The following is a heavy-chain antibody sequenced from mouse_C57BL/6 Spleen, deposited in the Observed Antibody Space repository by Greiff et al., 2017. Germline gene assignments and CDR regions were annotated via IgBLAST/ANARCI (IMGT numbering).Heavy chain of an antibody. Sequence: VQLVESGAELVKPGASVKISCKASGYAFSSYWMNWVKQRPGKGLEWIGQIYPGDGDTNYNGKFKGKATRTADKSSSTAYMQLSSLTSEDSAVYFCARKDDYAYYFDYWGQGTTLTVSS. J-gene: IGHJ2*01. D-gene: IGHD2-4*01. CDR3: ARKDDYAYYFDY. CDR1: GYAFSSYW. CDR2: IYPGDGDT. V-gene: IGHV1-80*01.